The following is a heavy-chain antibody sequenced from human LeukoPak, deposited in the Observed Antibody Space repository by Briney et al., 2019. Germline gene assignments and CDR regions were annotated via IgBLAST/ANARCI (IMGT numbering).Heavy chain of an antibody. CDR2: IYYSGST. J-gene: IGHJ6*03. V-gene: IGHV4-39*01. CDR3: ARHAPDENYYGSGSYLYYYYMDV. D-gene: IGHD3-10*01. Sequence: PSETLSLTCTVSGGSISSSSYYWGWIRQPPGKGLEWIGSIYYSGSTYYNPSLKSRVTISVDTSKNQFSLKLSSVTAADTAVYYCARHAPDENYYGSGSYLYYYYMDVWGKGTTASVSS. CDR1: GGSISSSSYY.